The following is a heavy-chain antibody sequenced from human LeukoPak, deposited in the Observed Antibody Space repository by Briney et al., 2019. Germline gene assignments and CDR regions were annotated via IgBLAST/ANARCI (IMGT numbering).Heavy chain of an antibody. V-gene: IGHV4-59*01. D-gene: IGHD2-2*01. CDR3: ARGYVVAEGYGMDV. CDR2: IYYSGST. Sequence: SETLSLTCTVSGGSISSYYWSWIRQPPGKGLGWIGYIYYSGSTNYNPSLKSRVTISVDTSKNQFSLKLSSVTAADTAVYYCARGYVVAEGYGMDVWGQGTTVTVSS. CDR1: GGSISSYY. J-gene: IGHJ6*02.